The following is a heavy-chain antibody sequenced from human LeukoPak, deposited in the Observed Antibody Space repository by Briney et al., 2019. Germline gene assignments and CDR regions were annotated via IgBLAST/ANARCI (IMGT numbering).Heavy chain of an antibody. V-gene: IGHV4-34*01. J-gene: IGHJ4*02. Sequence: PSETLSLTCAVYGGSFSGHYWSWIRQPPGKGLEWIGEINHSGSTNYNPSLKSRVTISVDTSKNQFSLKLSSVTAADTAVYYCARVVGSYWGQGTLVTVSS. D-gene: IGHD2-2*01. CDR2: INHSGST. CDR3: ARVVGSY. CDR1: GGSFSGHY.